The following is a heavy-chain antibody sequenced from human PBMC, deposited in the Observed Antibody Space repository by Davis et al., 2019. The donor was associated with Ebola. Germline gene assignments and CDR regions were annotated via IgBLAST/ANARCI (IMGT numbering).Heavy chain of an antibody. Sequence: GGSLRLSCAASGFTFSGSAMHWVRQASGKGLEWVGRIRSKANSYATAYAASVKGRFTISRDDSKNTAYLQMNSLKTEDTAVYYCALEWWNNWFDPWGQGTLVTVSS. CDR3: ALEWWNNWFDP. D-gene: IGHD3-3*01. V-gene: IGHV3-73*01. CDR1: GFTFSGSA. J-gene: IGHJ5*02. CDR2: IRSKANSYAT.